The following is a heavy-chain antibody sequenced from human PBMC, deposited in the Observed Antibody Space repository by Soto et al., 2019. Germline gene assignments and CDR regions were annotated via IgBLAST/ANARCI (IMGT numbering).Heavy chain of an antibody. D-gene: IGHD6-6*01. CDR3: AGDREYSSSSLYYYYGMDV. V-gene: IGHV6-1*01. Sequence: SQTLSLTCAISGDSVSSNSAAWNWIRQSPSRGLEWLGRTYYRSKWYNDYAVSVKSRITINPDTSKNQFSLQLNSVTPEDTAVYYCAGDREYSSSSLYYYYGMDVWGQGTTVTVSS. CDR1: GDSVSSNSAA. CDR2: TYYRSKWYN. J-gene: IGHJ6*02.